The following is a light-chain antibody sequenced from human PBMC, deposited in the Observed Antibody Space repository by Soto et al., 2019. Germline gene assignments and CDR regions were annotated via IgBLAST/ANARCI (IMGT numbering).Light chain of an antibody. CDR2: AAS. Sequence: DIQMTQSPSSLSASVGDRVTITCRTSQGISNYLAWYQQKPGKVPKLLIYAASTLQSGVPARFSGSGSGTDFTLTISSLQPEDVAAYYCQKYNSAPRTFGPGTKVEIK. CDR1: QGISNY. J-gene: IGKJ1*01. V-gene: IGKV1-27*01. CDR3: QKYNSAPRT.